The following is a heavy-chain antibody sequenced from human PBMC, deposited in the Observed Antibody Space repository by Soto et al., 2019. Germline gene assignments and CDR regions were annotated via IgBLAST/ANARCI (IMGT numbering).Heavy chain of an antibody. Sequence: ASVKVSCKVSGYTLTELSMHWVRQAPGKGLEWMGGFDPEDGETIYAQKFQGRVTMTEDTSTDTAYMELSSLRSEDTAVYYCAKAGSRVGVKSFDYWGQGTLVTVSS. J-gene: IGHJ4*02. CDR3: AKAGSRVGVKSFDY. CDR1: GYTLTELS. V-gene: IGHV1-24*01. D-gene: IGHD1-26*01. CDR2: FDPEDGET.